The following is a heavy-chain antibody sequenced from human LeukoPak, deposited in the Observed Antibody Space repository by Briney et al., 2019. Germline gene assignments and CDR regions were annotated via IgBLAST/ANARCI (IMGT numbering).Heavy chain of an antibody. J-gene: IGHJ3*02. CDR1: GFTFSSYG. CDR2: IRYDGSGK. CDR3: ARARLKWLVLGVGAFDI. Sequence: GGSLRLSCAASGFTFSSYGMHWVRQAPGKGLEWVAFIRYDGSGKYYGDSVKGRFTISRDDARNSVYLQMNSLRAEDTAVYYCARARLKWLVLGVGAFDIWGQGTMVTVSS. V-gene: IGHV3-30*02. D-gene: IGHD6-19*01.